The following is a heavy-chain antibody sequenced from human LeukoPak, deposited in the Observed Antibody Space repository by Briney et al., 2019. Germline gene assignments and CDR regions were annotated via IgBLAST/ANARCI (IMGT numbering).Heavy chain of an antibody. CDR1: GFNFSSYG. V-gene: IGHV3-23*01. Sequence: PGGSLRLSCAASGFNFSSYGMNWVRQAPGKGLEWVSGISGSGGSTYNADSVKGRFTISRDNSKNTLYLQMNSLRVEDTAVYYCAKLAGGSCSGSSCPDFDSWGQGTLVTVSS. CDR3: AKLAGGSCSGSSCPDFDS. CDR2: ISGSGGST. D-gene: IGHD2-15*01. J-gene: IGHJ4*02.